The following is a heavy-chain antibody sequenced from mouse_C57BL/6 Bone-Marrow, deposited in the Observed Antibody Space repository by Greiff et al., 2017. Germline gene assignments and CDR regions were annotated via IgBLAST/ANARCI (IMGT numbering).Heavy chain of an antibody. CDR2: ISDGGSYT. CDR3: ARELRTYFDY. CDR1: GFTFSSYA. Sequence: EVNVVESGGGLVKPGGSLKLSCAASGFTFSSYAMSWVRQTPEKRLEWVATISDGGSYTYYPDNVKGRFTISRDNAKNNLYLQMRHLKSEDTAMXYCARELRTYFDYWGQGTTLTVSS. J-gene: IGHJ2*01. D-gene: IGHD1-1*01. V-gene: IGHV5-4*01.